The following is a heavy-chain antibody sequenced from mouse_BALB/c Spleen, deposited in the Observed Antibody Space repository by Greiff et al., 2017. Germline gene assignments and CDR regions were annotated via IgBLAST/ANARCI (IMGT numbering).Heavy chain of an antibody. J-gene: IGHJ4*01. Sequence: VQLQQSGPELMKPGASVKISCKASGYSFTSYYMHWVKQSHGKSLEWIGYIDPFNGGTSYNQKFKGKATLTVDKSSSTAYMHLSSLTSEDSAVYYCARLRDYDEGDYAMDYWGQGTSVTVSS. CDR1: GYSFTSYY. CDR3: ARLRDYDEGDYAMDY. CDR2: IDPFNGGT. D-gene: IGHD2-4*01. V-gene: IGHV1S135*01.